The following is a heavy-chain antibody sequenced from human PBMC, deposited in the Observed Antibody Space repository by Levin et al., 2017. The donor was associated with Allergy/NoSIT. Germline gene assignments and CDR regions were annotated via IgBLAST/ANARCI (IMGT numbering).Heavy chain of an antibody. V-gene: IGHV1-18*01. D-gene: IGHD1-26*01. Sequence: PWASVKVSCKASGYTFTSYGISWMRQAPGQGLEWMGWISTYNGNTNYAQKFQGRVTMSTATSTSTAYMELRSLRSDDTAVYYCAARSGTYPYYFDYWGQGTLVTVSS. CDR1: GYTFTSYG. CDR2: ISTYNGNT. J-gene: IGHJ4*02. CDR3: AARSGTYPYYFDY.